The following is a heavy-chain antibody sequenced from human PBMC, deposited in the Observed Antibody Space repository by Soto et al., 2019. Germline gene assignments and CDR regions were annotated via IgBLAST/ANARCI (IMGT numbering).Heavy chain of an antibody. CDR2: INPSGGST. J-gene: IGHJ6*02. CDR3: ARSPAGAHSGGGLYCYGMDV. CDR1: GYTFTSYY. V-gene: IGHV1-46*01. Sequence: QVQLVQSGAEVKKPGASVKVSCKASGYTFTSYYMHWVRQAPGQGLEWMGIINPSGGSTSYAQKFQGRVTMTRDTSTSTVYMELSSLRSEDTAVYYCARSPAGAHSGGGLYCYGMDVWGQGTTVTVSS. D-gene: IGHD2-15*01.